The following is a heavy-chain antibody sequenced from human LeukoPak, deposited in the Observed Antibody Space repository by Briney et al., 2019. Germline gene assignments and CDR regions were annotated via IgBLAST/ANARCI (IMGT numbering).Heavy chain of an antibody. CDR3: AGERRGGYRFDF. CDR1: GGSINSYV. Sequence: SETLSLTCTVSGGSINSYVWSWIRQPPGKGLEWIGYIYSGGSTTYNPSLKSRITISVDTSKNQFSLKLNSLTAADTAVYYCAGERRGGYRFDFWGQGALVTVSS. CDR2: IYSGGST. J-gene: IGHJ4*02. V-gene: IGHV4-59*01. D-gene: IGHD2-15*01.